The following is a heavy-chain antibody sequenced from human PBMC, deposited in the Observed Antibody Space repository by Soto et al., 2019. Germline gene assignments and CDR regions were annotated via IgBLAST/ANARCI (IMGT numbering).Heavy chain of an antibody. D-gene: IGHD6-19*01. CDR3: AKVAIAVAEDYYYYYGMDV. CDR1: GFTFSSYA. Sequence: GGSLRLSCAASGFTFSSYAMSWVRQAPGKGLEWVSAISGSGGSTYYADSVKGRFTISRDNSKNTLYLQMNSLRAEDTAVYYCAKVAIAVAEDYYYYYGMDVWGQGTTVTVSS. CDR2: ISGSGGST. V-gene: IGHV3-23*01. J-gene: IGHJ6*02.